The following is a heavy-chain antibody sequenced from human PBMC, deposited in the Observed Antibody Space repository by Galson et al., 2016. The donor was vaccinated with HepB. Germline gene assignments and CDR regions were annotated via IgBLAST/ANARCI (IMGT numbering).Heavy chain of an antibody. V-gene: IGHV3-72*01. Sequence: SLRLSCAASGFTFSDHYMDWVRQAPGKGLEWVGRTKNKANSYTTEYAASVKGRFTISRDDSKNSLYLQMNSLKTEDTAVYYCARVFHSTGWSWGPGTLVTVSS. D-gene: IGHD6-19*01. CDR3: ARVFHSTGWS. J-gene: IGHJ5*02. CDR2: TKNKANSYTT. CDR1: GFTFSDHY.